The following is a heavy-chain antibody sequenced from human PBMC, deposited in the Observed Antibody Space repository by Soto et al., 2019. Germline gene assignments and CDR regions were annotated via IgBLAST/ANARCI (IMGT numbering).Heavy chain of an antibody. V-gene: IGHV4-59*01. Sequence: QVQLQESGPGLVKPSETLSLTCTVSGGSISSYYWSWIRQPPGKGLEWIGYIYYSGSTNYNPSLKRRVTVSVDPSKIRFSLKLSTVTAANTAVYYCARALSAAAYYDFWSGYYPLNYYYYYMDVWGKGTTVTVSS. CDR2: IYYSGST. D-gene: IGHD3-3*01. CDR3: ARALSAAAYYDFWSGYYPLNYYYYYMDV. CDR1: GGSISSYY. J-gene: IGHJ6*03.